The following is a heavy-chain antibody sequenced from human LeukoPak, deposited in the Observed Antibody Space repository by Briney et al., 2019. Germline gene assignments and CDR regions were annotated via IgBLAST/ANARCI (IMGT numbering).Heavy chain of an antibody. D-gene: IGHD2-21*01. Sequence: GGSLRLSCAASGFTFSSYAMHWVRQAPGKGLEWVAVISYDGSNKYYADSVKGRFTISRDNSKNTLYLQMNSLRAEDTAVYYCARASIHDPDYWGQGTLVTVSS. CDR1: GFTFSSYA. V-gene: IGHV3-30*04. CDR2: ISYDGSNK. J-gene: IGHJ4*02. CDR3: ARASIHDPDY.